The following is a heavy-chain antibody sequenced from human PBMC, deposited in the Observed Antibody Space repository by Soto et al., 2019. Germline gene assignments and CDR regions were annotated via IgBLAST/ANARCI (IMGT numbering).Heavy chain of an antibody. CDR2: MYNTGST. V-gene: IGHV4-59*01. Sequence: QVQLQESGPGLVKPSETLSLTCTVSGGTISRYYWSWIRQPPGKGLEWIGYMYNTGSTVYNPSFKSRVTRSVDTSKNLFSLKLNSVTAADTAVYYCARDLWGYCGTDCYPLDVWGQGTTVTVSS. CDR1: GGTISRYY. D-gene: IGHD2-21*02. CDR3: ARDLWGYCGTDCYPLDV. J-gene: IGHJ6*02.